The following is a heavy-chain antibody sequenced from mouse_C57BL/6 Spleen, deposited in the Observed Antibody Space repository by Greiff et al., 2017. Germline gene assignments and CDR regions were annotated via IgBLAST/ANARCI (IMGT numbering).Heavy chain of an antibody. CDR2: IYPSDSET. J-gene: IGHJ2*01. Sequence: QVQLQQPGAELVRPGSSVKLSCKASGYTFTSYWMDWVKQRPGQGLEWIGNIYPSDSETHYNQKFKDKATLTVDKSSSTAYMQLSSLTSEDSAVDYCARVYSNPWYFDYWGQGTTLTVSS. V-gene: IGHV1-61*01. CDR3: ARVYSNPWYFDY. D-gene: IGHD2-5*01. CDR1: GYTFTSYW.